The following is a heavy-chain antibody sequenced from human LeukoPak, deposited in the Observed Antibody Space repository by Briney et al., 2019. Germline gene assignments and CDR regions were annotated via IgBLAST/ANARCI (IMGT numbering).Heavy chain of an antibody. CDR3: ARLNVEQWRNTMDY. CDR1: GTSFSAYY. V-gene: IGHV4-34*01. D-gene: IGHD1/OR15-1a*01. J-gene: IGHJ4*02. CDR2: INPSGGT. Sequence: SETLSLTCVVSGTSFSAYYWTWIRRPPGKGLEWIGEINPSGGTNYNPSLKSRVTMSIDTSKNQLSLTLSSVTAADTSVYYCARLNVEQWRNTMDYWGQGTLVTVSS.